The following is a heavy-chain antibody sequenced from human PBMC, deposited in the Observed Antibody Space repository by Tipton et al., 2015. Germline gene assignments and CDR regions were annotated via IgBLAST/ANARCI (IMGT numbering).Heavy chain of an antibody. J-gene: IGHJ4*02. D-gene: IGHD3-22*01. CDR2: LYFSGST. Sequence: TLSLTCTVSGGSISSSSYYWAWIRQPPGKGLEWIGSLYFSGSTYYNPSLKSRVTISVDTSKTQFSLKMRSVTAADTAVYFCARDAWAGDSRGFYYIYWGQGTLVRVSS. CDR1: GGSISSSSYY. V-gene: IGHV4-39*07. CDR3: ARDAWAGDSRGFYYIY.